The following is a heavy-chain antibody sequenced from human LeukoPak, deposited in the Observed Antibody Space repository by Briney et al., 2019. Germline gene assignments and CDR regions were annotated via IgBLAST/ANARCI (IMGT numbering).Heavy chain of an antibody. Sequence: SETLSLTCTVSGGSISSYYWSWIRQPPVKGLEWIGYIYYSGSTNYNPSLKSRVTISVDTSKNQFSLKLSSVTAADTAVYYCARLPPHCSSTSCYYYYYGMDVWGQGTTVTVSS. CDR3: ARLPPHCSSTSCYYYYYGMDV. CDR2: IYYSGST. CDR1: GGSISSYY. D-gene: IGHD2-2*01. V-gene: IGHV4-59*08. J-gene: IGHJ6*02.